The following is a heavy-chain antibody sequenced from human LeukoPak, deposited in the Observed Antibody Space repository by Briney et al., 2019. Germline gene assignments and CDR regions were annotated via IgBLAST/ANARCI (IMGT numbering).Heavy chain of an antibody. D-gene: IGHD4-17*01. J-gene: IGHJ6*02. CDR3: AREDPQTTVPEGLDV. CDR2: IYFSGAT. CDR1: GGSISRYY. Sequence: SETLSLTCTVSGGSISRYYWSWIRQPPGKGLEWSGYIYFSGATNYNPSLKSRVTISVDTSKNQFSLKLSSVTAADTAVYYCAREDPQTTVPEGLDVWGQGTTVIVSS. V-gene: IGHV4-59*01.